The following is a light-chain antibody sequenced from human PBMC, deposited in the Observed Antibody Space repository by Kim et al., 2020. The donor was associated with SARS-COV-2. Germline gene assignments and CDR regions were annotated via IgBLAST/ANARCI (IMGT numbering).Light chain of an antibody. V-gene: IGLV7-46*01. CDR2: DTG. Sequence: PGETVTLTCDSSTGAVTPTHYPYWFQRKPGEVPRTLIFDTGSRHSWTPARFSGSLSGDKAALTLAGALPEDEADYYCLLSFSGIRVFGGGTQLTVL. CDR3: LLSFSGIRV. J-gene: IGLJ3*02. CDR1: TGAVTPTHY.